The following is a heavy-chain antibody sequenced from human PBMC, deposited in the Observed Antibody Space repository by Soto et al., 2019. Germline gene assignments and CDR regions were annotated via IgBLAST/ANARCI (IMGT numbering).Heavy chain of an antibody. CDR2: IYYSGST. J-gene: IGHJ4*02. CDR3: PRTVVGARAGYFDY. D-gene: IGHD1-26*01. V-gene: IGHV4-61*01. CDR1: GGSVSSGSYY. Sequence: SETLSLTCTVSGGSVSSGSYYWSWIRQPPGKGLEWIGYIYYSGSTNYNPSLKSRVTISVDTSKNQFSLKLSSVTAADTAVYYCPRTVVGARAGYFDYWGRGTLVTVYS.